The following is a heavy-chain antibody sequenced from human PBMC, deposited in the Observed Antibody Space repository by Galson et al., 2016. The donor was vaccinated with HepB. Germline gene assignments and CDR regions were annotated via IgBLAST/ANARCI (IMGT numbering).Heavy chain of an antibody. CDR3: SRDNWGTGLDY. D-gene: IGHD7-27*01. CDR1: GFTFSRYW. V-gene: IGHV3-74*01. CDR2: INEDGRTT. J-gene: IGHJ4*02. Sequence: SLRLSCAASGFTFSRYWMHWVRQAPGKGLVWVSRINEDGRTTNYAASVKGRFTISRDNSKKTLYLQMHSLRPEDTAVYYCSRDNWGTGLDYWGQGTLVTVSS.